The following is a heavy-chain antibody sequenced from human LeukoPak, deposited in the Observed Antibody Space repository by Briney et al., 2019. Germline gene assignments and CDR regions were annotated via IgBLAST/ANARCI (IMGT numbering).Heavy chain of an antibody. V-gene: IGHV3-66*01. CDR2: IYSGGST. CDR1: GFTVSSNY. Sequence: PGGSLRLSCAASGFTVSSNYMSWVRQAPGKGLEWVSVIYSGGSTYYADSVKGRFTISRDNSKNTLYLQINSLRAEDTAVYYCARDLFAYYGSGNPKGYYYYYGMDVWGQGTTVTVSS. J-gene: IGHJ6*02. CDR3: ARDLFAYYGSGNPKGYYYYYGMDV. D-gene: IGHD3-10*01.